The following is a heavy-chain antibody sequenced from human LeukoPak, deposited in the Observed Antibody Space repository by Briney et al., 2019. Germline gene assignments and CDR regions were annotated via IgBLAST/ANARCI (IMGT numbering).Heavy chain of an antibody. CDR3: ARDLGPNWFDP. V-gene: IGHV1-2*02. CDR1: GGTFSSYA. CDR2: INPNSGGT. J-gene: IGHJ5*02. Sequence: ASVNVSCKASGGTFSSYAISWVRQAPGQGLEWMGWINPNSGGTNYAQKFQGRVTMTRDTSISTAYMELSRLRSDDTAVYYCARDLGPNWFDPWGQGTLVTVSS.